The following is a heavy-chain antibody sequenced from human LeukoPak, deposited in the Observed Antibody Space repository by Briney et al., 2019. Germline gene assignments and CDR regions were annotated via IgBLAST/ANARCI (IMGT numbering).Heavy chain of an antibody. D-gene: IGHD3-10*01. CDR3: ARHFFGGFFRRLWSGVNFDY. CDR2: INHSGST. Sequence: SETLSLTCAVYGGSFSGYYWSWIRQPPGKGLEWIGEINHSGSTNYNPSLKSRVTISVDTSKNQFSLKLSSVTAADTAVYYCARHFFGGFFRRLWSGVNFDYWGQGTLVTVSS. CDR1: GGSFSGYY. J-gene: IGHJ4*02. V-gene: IGHV4-34*01.